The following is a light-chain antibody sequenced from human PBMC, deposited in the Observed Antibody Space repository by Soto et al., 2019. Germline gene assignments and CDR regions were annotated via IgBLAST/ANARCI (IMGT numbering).Light chain of an antibody. V-gene: IGKV3-20*01. J-gene: IGKJ1*01. CDR1: QSVSSTY. Sequence: EIVLTQSPGTLSLSPGERATLSFRASQSVSSTYLAWYQHKPGQAPRLLIYGASSRATGIPDRFSGSGSGTDFTLTISRLEPEDFAVYYCQYYGSSPWTFGQGTKVEI. CDR2: GAS. CDR3: QYYGSSPWT.